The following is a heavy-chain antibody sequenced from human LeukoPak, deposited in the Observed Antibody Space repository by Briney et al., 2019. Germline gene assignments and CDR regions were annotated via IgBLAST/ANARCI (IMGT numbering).Heavy chain of an antibody. J-gene: IGHJ6*03. CDR3: ARDQLELYYYYYYYMDV. V-gene: IGHV3-7*01. CDR2: IKQDGSEK. Sequence: PGGSLRLSCAASGFTFSNYWMSWVRQAPGKGLEWVANIKQDGSEKYYVDSVKGRFTISRDNAKNSLYLQMNSLRAEDTAVYYCARDQLELYYYYYYYMDVWGKGTTVTVSS. CDR1: GFTFSNYW. D-gene: IGHD1-7*01.